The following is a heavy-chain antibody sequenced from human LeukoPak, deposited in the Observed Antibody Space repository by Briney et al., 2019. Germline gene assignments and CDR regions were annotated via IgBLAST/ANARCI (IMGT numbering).Heavy chain of an antibody. J-gene: IGHJ6*02. CDR3: ARRADRNYYYGMDV. V-gene: IGHV4-59*08. Sequence: PSETLSLTCTVSGGSNSSYYWSWIRQPPGKGLEWIGYIYYSGSTNYNPSLKSRVTISVDTSKNQFSLKLSSVTAADTAVYYCARRADRNYYYGMDVWGQGTTVTVSS. CDR1: GGSNSSYY. CDR2: IYYSGST.